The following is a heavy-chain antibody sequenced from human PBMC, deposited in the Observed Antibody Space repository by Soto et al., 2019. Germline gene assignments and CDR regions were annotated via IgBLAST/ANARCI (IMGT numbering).Heavy chain of an antibody. D-gene: IGHD2-21*02. CDR3: ASVAVAALPRWYNWFDP. CDR2: MNPNSGET. J-gene: IGHJ5*02. V-gene: IGHV1-8*01. Sequence: QEQLVQSGAEVKKPGASVKVSCKTSGYTFTDYDINWVRQATGQGLEWIGWMNPNSGETGYAQKFQGRVTMTRSASLSTAYLELSSLRSEDTAVYYCASVAVAALPRWYNWFDPWGQGTLVTVSS. CDR1: GYTFTDYD.